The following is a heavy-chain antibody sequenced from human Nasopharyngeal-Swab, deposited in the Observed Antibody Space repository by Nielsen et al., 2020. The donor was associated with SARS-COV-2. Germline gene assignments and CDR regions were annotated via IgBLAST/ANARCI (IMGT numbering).Heavy chain of an antibody. Sequence: GESLKISCAVSGFAVTSDYMNWVRQAPGKGLEWVSVIYRGGSTYYADSVKGRFTISRHNSQNTLYLQMHSLRPEDTALYYCVRENAMTYGGFDIWGQGTMVTVSS. CDR2: IYRGGST. D-gene: IGHD4/OR15-4a*01. CDR3: VRENAMTYGGFDI. CDR1: GFAVTSDY. J-gene: IGHJ3*02. V-gene: IGHV3-53*04.